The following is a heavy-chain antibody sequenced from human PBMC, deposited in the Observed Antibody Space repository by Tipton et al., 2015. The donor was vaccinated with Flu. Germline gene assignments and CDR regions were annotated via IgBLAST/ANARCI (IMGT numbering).Heavy chain of an antibody. J-gene: IGHJ4*02. CDR1: GYSISSGYY. V-gene: IGHV4-38-2*02. D-gene: IGHD3-10*01. CDR2: IYHSGST. CDR3: ASFVSYYYGSGSYYSPFDY. Sequence: GLVKPSETLSLTCTVSGYSISSGYYWGWIRQPPGKGLEWIGSIYHSGSTYYNPSLKSRVTISVDTSKNQFSLKLSSVTAADTSVYYCASFVSYYYGSGSYYSPFDYWGQGTLVTVSS.